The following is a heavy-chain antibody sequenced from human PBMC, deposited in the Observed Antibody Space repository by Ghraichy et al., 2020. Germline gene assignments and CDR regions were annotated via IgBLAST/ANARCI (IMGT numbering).Heavy chain of an antibody. CDR1: GGSISSSNW. D-gene: IGHD6-6*01. Sequence: SETLSLTCAVSGGSISSSNWWSWVRQLPGKGLEWIGEIYHSGRTNYNTSLKSRVTMSVDTSKSQFSLRLNSVTAADTAVYYCAGYSTSPPSYYYGMDVWCQGTTVTVSS. V-gene: IGHV4-4*02. CDR2: IYHSGRT. CDR3: AGYSTSPPSYYYGMDV. J-gene: IGHJ6*02.